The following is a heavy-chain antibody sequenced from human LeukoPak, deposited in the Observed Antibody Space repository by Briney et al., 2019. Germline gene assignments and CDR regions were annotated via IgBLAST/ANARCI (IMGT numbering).Heavy chain of an antibody. J-gene: IGHJ6*03. CDR2: INHSGST. V-gene: IGHV4-34*01. CDR1: GGSFSGYY. CDR3: ARGRGYCSSTSCYYYYYYYMDV. D-gene: IGHD2-2*03. Sequence: SETLSLTCAVYGGSFSGYYWSWIRQPPGKGLEWIGEINHSGSTNYNPSLKSRVTISVDTPKNQFSLKLSSVTAADTAVYYCARGRGYCSSTSCYYYYYYYMDVWGKGTTVTVSS.